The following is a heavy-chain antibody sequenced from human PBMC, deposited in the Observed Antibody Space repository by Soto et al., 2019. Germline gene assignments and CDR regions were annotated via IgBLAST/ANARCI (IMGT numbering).Heavy chain of an antibody. J-gene: IGHJ4*02. Sequence: EVQLVESGGGLVQPGGSLRLSCAASGFTFSSYAMHWVRQAPGKGLEYVSAISSYGGSTYYANSVKGRFTISRDNSKNTLYLQMGSLRAEDMAVYYCARDPESSGYYYFDDWGQGTLVTVSS. CDR1: GFTFSSYA. V-gene: IGHV3-64*01. CDR3: ARDPESSGYYYFDD. D-gene: IGHD3-22*01. CDR2: ISSYGGST.